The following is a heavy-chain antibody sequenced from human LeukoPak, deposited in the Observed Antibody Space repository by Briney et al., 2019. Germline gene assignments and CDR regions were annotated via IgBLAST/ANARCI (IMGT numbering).Heavy chain of an antibody. J-gene: IGHJ4*02. Sequence: PSETLSLTCAVYGGSFSDYHWSWIRQPPGKGLEWIGSIYYSGSTYYNPSLKSRVTISVDTSKNQFSLKLSSVTAADTAVYYCARHRELELRMYYFDYWGQGTLVTVSS. CDR1: GGSFSDYH. CDR3: ARHRELELRMYYFDY. D-gene: IGHD1-7*01. CDR2: IYYSGST. V-gene: IGHV4-34*01.